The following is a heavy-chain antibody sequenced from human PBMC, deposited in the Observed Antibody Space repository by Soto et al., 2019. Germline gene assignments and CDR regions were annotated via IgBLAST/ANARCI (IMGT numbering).Heavy chain of an antibody. CDR1: GFTFSNYD. D-gene: IGHD3-16*01. J-gene: IGHJ3*02. Sequence: EVQLLESGGGLIQPGGSLRLSCAASGFTFSNYDMTWVRQAPGKGLEWVSTISKSGATTYYADSVRGRFTISRDNPKSTLYLQMNSLRAEDTALYCFAKNQWGNAFDIWGQGTMLTVSS. V-gene: IGHV3-23*01. CDR2: ISKSGATT. CDR3: AKNQWGNAFDI.